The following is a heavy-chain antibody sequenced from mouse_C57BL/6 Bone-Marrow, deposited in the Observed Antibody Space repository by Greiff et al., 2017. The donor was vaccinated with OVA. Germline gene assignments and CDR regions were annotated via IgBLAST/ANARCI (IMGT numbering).Heavy chain of an antibody. CDR3: ARKREWGYSDY. Sequence: VMLVESGPELVKPGASVKLSCKASGYTFTSYDINWVKQRPGQGLEWIGWIYPRDGSTKYNEKFKGKATLTVDTSSSTAYMELHSLTSEDSAVYFCARKREWGYSDYWGQGTTLTVSS. CDR1: GYTFTSYD. CDR2: IYPRDGST. J-gene: IGHJ2*01. V-gene: IGHV1-85*01.